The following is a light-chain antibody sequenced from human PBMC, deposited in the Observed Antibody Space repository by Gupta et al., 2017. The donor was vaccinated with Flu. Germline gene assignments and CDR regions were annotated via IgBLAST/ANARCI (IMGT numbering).Light chain of an antibody. CDR3: QNGSSGTHV. CDR1: SGHSNNA. J-gene: IGLJ3*02. CDR2: RTSYGSH. V-gene: IGLV4-69*01. Sequence: QLALTHSPSASASLGDSVTLTCTLSSGHSNNAVAWYQQRPGMGPRYLLTRTSYGSHTRGDEVPDRFSGSNSAAEPNLRISGVEAEDDYYYYCQNGSSGTHVFGGGTRLTVL.